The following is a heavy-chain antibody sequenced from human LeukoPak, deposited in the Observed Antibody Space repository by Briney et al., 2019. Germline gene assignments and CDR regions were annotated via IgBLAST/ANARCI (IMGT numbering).Heavy chain of an antibody. CDR3: ARVGYYYASSGLDY. D-gene: IGHD3-22*01. V-gene: IGHV3-21*01. J-gene: IGHJ4*02. Sequence: GGSLRLSCAASGFTFISYSMNWVRQAPGKGLEWVSSISSSSSYIYYADSVKGRFTISRDNAKNSLYLQMNSLRAEDTAVYYCARVGYYYASSGLDYWGQGTLVTVSS. CDR1: GFTFISYS. CDR2: ISSSSSYI.